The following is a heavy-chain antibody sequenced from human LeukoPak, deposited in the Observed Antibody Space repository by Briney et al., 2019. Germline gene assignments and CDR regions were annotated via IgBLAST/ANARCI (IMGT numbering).Heavy chain of an antibody. Sequence: SETLSLTCTVSGDSVNSYYWSWIRQPPGKGLEWIGYIYYSGSTNYNPSLKSRVTISVDTSKNQFSLKLSSVTAADTAVYYCARSLGVPWAFDIWGQGTMVTVSS. CDR2: IYYSGST. J-gene: IGHJ3*02. D-gene: IGHD3-10*01. V-gene: IGHV4-59*02. CDR3: ARSLGVPWAFDI. CDR1: GDSVNSYY.